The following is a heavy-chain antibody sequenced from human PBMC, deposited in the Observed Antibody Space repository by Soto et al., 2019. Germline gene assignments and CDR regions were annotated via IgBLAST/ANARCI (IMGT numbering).Heavy chain of an antibody. CDR2: IYYSGST. CDR3: ATGEMTKWLKTYYYYYGMDV. V-gene: IGHV4-59*01. D-gene: IGHD6-19*01. J-gene: IGHJ6*02. CDR1: GGSISSYY. Sequence: SETLSLTCTVSGGSISSYYWSWIRQPPGKGLEWIGYIYYSGSTNYNPSLKSRVTISVDTSKNQFSLKLSSVTAADTAVYYCATGEMTKWLKTYYYYYGMDVWGQGTTVTVS.